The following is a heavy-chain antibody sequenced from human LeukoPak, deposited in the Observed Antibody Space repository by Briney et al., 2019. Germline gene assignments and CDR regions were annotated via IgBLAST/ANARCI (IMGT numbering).Heavy chain of an antibody. Sequence: SVKVSCKASGGTFSSYTISWVRQAPGQGLEWMGRIIPILGIANYAQKFQGRVTITADESTSTAYMELSSLRSEDTAVYYCARDTIFGVVTILHDAFDIWGQGTMVTVSS. CDR3: ARDTIFGVVTILHDAFDI. CDR1: GGTFSSYT. J-gene: IGHJ3*02. D-gene: IGHD3-3*01. CDR2: IIPILGIA. V-gene: IGHV1-69*02.